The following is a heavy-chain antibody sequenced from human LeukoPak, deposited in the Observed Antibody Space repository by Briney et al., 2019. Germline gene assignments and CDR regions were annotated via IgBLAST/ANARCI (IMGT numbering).Heavy chain of an antibody. Sequence: GGSLRLSCAASGFTFSSYGMHWVRQAPGKGLEWVSVIYSGGSTYYADSVKGRFTISRDNSKNTLYLQMNSLRAEDTAVYYCARDVGDGYFDYWGQGTLVTVSS. CDR1: GFTFSSYG. J-gene: IGHJ4*02. CDR2: IYSGGST. D-gene: IGHD2-21*01. V-gene: IGHV3-53*01. CDR3: ARDVGDGYFDY.